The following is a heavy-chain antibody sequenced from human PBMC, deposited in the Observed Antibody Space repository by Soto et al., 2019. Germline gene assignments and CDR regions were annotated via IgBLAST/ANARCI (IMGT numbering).Heavy chain of an antibody. CDR3: ARLKMWSYGNGIDY. D-gene: IGHD5-18*01. CDR2: IYHSGST. J-gene: IGHJ4*02. CDR1: GGSISSSNW. Sequence: TLSLTCAVSGGSISSSNWWSWVRQPPGKGLEWIGEIYHSGSTNYNPPLKSRVTISVDKSKNQFSLKLSSVTAADTAVYYCARLKMWSYGNGIDYWGQGTLVTVSS. V-gene: IGHV4-4*02.